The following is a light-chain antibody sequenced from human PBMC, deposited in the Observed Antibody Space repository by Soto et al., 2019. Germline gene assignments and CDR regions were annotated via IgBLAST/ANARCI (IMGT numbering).Light chain of an antibody. CDR1: QSVKTF. J-gene: IGKJ5*01. CDR3: QQRSNWPPIT. V-gene: IGKV3-11*01. Sequence: IGLTQSPATVSLYKGERATLSCRASQSVKTFLVWYQQRPGQAPRLLIYDASHRAAGIPARFSGSGFGTDFTLTISSLEPEDAAVYYCQQRSNWPPITFGQRTRLENK. CDR2: DAS.